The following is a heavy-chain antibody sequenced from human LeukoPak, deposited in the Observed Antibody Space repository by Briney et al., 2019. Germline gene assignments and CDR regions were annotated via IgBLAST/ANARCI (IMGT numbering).Heavy chain of an antibody. CDR1: GFTFSDYY. Sequence: PGGSLRLSCAASGFTFSDYYMSWIRQAPGKGLEWVGHTRNKANNYATEYAASVKGRFTISRDDSRNSVYLQMNSLKTEDTAVYYCTRWRSGTSDWGQGTLVTVSS. J-gene: IGHJ4*02. CDR3: TRWRSGTSD. V-gene: IGHV3-72*01. D-gene: IGHD4-23*01. CDR2: TRNKANNYAT.